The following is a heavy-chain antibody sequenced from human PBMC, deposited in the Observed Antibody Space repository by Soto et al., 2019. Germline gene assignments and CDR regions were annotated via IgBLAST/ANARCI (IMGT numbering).Heavy chain of an antibody. CDR1: GGSISSYY. V-gene: IGHV4-4*07. CDR3: ARGPRGYVYYHGMDV. Sequence: SETLSLTCTVSGGSISSYYCSWIRQAAGKGLEWIGRIDTSGTTNYNPSLRSRVTMSVDASKNQFSLNLSSVTAADTAVYFCARGPRGYVYYHGMDVWGQGTTVTVSS. J-gene: IGHJ6*02. CDR2: IDTSGTT. D-gene: IGHD3-16*01.